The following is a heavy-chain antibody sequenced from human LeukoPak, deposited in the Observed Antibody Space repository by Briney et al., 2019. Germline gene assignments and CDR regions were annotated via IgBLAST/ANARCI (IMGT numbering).Heavy chain of an antibody. CDR3: ARDWGPWTYYYGMDV. J-gene: IGHJ6*02. CDR1: GFTFSSYA. CDR2: ISGSGGST. V-gene: IGHV3-23*01. D-gene: IGHD3-16*01. Sequence: PGGSLRLSCAASGFTFSSYAMSWVRQAPGKGLEWVSAISGSGGSTYYADSVKGRFTISRDNAKNSLYLQMNSLRAEDTAVYYCARDWGPWTYYYGMDVWGQGTTVTVSS.